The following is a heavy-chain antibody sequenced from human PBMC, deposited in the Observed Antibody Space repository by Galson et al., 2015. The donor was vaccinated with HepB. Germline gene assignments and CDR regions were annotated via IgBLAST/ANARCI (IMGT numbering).Heavy chain of an antibody. CDR3: ATEVLDGDYSFDY. Sequence: SVKVSCKVSGYTLTELSMHWVRQAPGRGLEWMGGFDPEDGETIYAQKFQGRVTMTEDTSTDTAYMELSSLRSEDTAVYYCATEVLDGDYSFDYWGQGALVTVSS. CDR2: FDPEDGET. CDR1: GYTLTELS. D-gene: IGHD4-17*01. V-gene: IGHV1-24*01. J-gene: IGHJ4*02.